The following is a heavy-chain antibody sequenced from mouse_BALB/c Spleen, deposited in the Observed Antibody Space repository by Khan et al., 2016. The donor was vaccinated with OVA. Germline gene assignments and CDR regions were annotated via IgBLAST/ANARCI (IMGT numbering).Heavy chain of an antibody. J-gene: IGHJ4*01. D-gene: IGHD2-1*01. CDR1: GYSITSGYA. CDR2: IYFSGSI. CDR3: TRDGNYMDY. V-gene: IGHV3-1*02. Sequence: EVQLQESGPDLVKPSQSLSLTCTVSGYSITSGYAWHWIRQFPGNKLEWMAYIYFSGSINYNPSLKSRISVTRDTSKNQFFLQLNSVTSEDTATYYCTRDGNYMDYWGQGTSVTVSS.